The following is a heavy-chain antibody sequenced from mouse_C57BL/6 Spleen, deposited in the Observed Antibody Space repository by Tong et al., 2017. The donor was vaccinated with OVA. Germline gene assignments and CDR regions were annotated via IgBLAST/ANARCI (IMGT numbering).Heavy chain of an antibody. CDR2: ISSGSSTI. D-gene: IGHD2-5*01. J-gene: IGHJ1*03. CDR3: ARGYYSNLYWYFDV. CDR1: GFTFSDYG. V-gene: IGHV5-17*01. Sequence: EVQLQESGGGLVKPGGSLKLSCAASGFTFSDYGMHWVRQAPEKGLEWVAYISSGSSTIYYADTVKGRFTISRDNAKNTLFLQMTSLRSEDTAMYYCARGYYSNLYWYFDVWGTGTTVTVSS.